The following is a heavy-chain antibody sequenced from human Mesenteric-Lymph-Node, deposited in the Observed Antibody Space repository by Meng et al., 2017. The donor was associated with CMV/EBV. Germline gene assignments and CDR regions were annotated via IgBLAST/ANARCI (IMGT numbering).Heavy chain of an antibody. Sequence: GGSLRLSCVLSGSSFNIRDMNWVRQARGKGLEWVSSISSTGRSIFYADSVRGRFTISRDNARKSLYLQMNSLRAEDTAVYYCAESGIAVAGNLFDYWGQGTLVTVSS. V-gene: IGHV3-21*04. CDR1: GSSFNIRD. D-gene: IGHD6-19*01. CDR2: ISSTGRSI. J-gene: IGHJ4*02. CDR3: AESGIAVAGNLFDY.